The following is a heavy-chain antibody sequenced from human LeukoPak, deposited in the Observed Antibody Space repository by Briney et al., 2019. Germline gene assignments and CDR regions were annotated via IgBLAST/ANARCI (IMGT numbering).Heavy chain of an antibody. CDR2: ISAYNGNT. V-gene: IGHV1-18*01. D-gene: IGHD4-17*01. CDR1: GYTFTSYG. CDR3: ARDRRYGDYVDVGSWFDP. Sequence: ASVKVSCKPSGYTFTSYGISWVRQAPGQGLEWMGWISAYNGNTNYAQKLQGRVTMTTDSSTSTAYMELRSLRSDDTGMYYCARDRRYGDYVDVGSWFDPWGQGTLVTVSS. J-gene: IGHJ5*02.